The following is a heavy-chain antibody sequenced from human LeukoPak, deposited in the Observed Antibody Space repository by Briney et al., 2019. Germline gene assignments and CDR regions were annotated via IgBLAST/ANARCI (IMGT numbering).Heavy chain of an antibody. CDR1: GGTFISYA. J-gene: IGHJ4*02. V-gene: IGHV1-69*01. CDR3: ARMVATYYYDSSGYSYFGY. D-gene: IGHD3-22*01. Sequence: ASVKVSCKASGGTFISYAISWVRQAPGQGLEWMGGIIPIFGIANYAQKFQGRVTITADESTSPDYMELSGRRSEDTAVYYCARMVATYYYDSSGYSYFGYWGQGTLVTVSS. CDR2: IIPIFGIA.